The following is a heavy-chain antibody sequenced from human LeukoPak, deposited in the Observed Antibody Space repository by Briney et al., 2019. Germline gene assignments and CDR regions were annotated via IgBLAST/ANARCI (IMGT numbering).Heavy chain of an antibody. CDR1: GFTFSSYA. Sequence: GGSLRLSCAASGFTFSSYAMSWVRQAPGKGLERVSAISGSGGITYYADSVKGRFTISRDNSKNTLYLQMNSLRAEDTAIYYCAKASAVRGYYYYGMDVWGQGTTVTVSS. D-gene: IGHD3-10*02. V-gene: IGHV3-23*01. CDR3: AKASAVRGYYYYGMDV. CDR2: ISGSGGIT. J-gene: IGHJ6*02.